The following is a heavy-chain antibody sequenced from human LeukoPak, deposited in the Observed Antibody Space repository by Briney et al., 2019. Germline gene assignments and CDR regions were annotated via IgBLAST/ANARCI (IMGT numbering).Heavy chain of an antibody. CDR2: IWYDGSNK. Sequence: GGSLRLSCAASGFTFSSYGMHWVRQAPGKGLEWVAVIWYDGSNKYYADSVKGRFTISRDNSENTLYLQMNSLRAEDTAVYYCARVDCSGGSCYWSYWGQGTLVTVSS. D-gene: IGHD2-15*01. CDR1: GFTFSSYG. V-gene: IGHV3-33*01. CDR3: ARVDCSGGSCYWSY. J-gene: IGHJ4*02.